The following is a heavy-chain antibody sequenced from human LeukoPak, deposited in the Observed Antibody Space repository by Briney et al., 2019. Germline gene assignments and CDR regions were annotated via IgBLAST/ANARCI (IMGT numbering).Heavy chain of an antibody. J-gene: IGHJ3*02. CDR2: IYSGGST. CDR1: GITVSGNF. D-gene: IGHD6-19*01. Sequence: PGGSLRLSCAASGITVSGNFMSWVRQAPGKGLEWVSVIYSGGSTYYADSVEGRFTISRDNSKNTLYLQMNTLRAEDTAVYYCTRVAYSSGYSQAFDIWGQGTMVTVSS. CDR3: TRVAYSSGYSQAFDI. V-gene: IGHV3-66*01.